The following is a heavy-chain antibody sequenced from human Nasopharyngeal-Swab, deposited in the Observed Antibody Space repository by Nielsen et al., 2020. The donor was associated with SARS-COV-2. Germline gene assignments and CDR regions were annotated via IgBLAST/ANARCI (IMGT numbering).Heavy chain of an antibody. V-gene: IGHV2-70*11. Sequence: LVKPTQTLTLTCTFSGFSLSTSGMCVSWIRQPPGKALEWLARIDWDDDKYYSTSLKTRLTISKDTSKNQVVLTMTNMDPVDTATYYCARMMRDYYDSGYYYYMDVWGKGTTVTVSS. CDR1: GFSLSTSGMC. CDR3: ARMMRDYYDSGYYYYMDV. J-gene: IGHJ6*03. D-gene: IGHD3-22*01. CDR2: IDWDDDK.